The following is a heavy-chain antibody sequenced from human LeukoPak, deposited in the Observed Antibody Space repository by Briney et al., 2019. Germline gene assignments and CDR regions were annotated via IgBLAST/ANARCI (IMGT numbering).Heavy chain of an antibody. V-gene: IGHV4-59*01. D-gene: IGHD1-14*01. CDR2: IYYSGST. J-gene: IGHJ4*02. CDR1: GGSISSYY. CDR3: ARTGREPFDY. Sequence: NPSETLSLTCTVSGGSISSYYWSWIRQPPGKGLEWIGYIYYSGSTNYNPSLKSRVTISVDTSKNQFSLKLSSVTAADTAVYYCARTGREPFDYWGQGTLVTVSS.